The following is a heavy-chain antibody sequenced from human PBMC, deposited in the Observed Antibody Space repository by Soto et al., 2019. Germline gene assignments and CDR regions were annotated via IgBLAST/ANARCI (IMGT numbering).Heavy chain of an antibody. CDR2: ISGSGGST. V-gene: IGHV3-23*01. CDR3: AKDRGSTGFPSYFDY. Sequence: GGSLRLSWEASEFTFSDYAMSWVRQAPGKGLEWVSGISGSGGSTYYADSVKGRFTISRDNSKNTLYLQMNSLTAEDTAIYYCAKDRGSTGFPSYFDYWGQGTLVTV. D-gene: IGHD6-13*01. CDR1: EFTFSDYA. J-gene: IGHJ4*02.